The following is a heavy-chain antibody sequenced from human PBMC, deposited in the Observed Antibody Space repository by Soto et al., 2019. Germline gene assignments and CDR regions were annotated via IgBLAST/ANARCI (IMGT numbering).Heavy chain of an antibody. CDR1: GGTCSDDA. CDR2: VSHDVRNT. CDR3: ANGERHWLSPPRLNS. V-gene: IGHV3-30*17. Sequence: PGGSLRLACAASGGTCSDDAMHCVGQAPGKGRELVAVVSHDVRNTHYADAVKGRFTISRASSKNTVSLEMTSLRAEDTVVYYCANGERHWLSPPRLNSWRQG. J-gene: IGHJ4*02. D-gene: IGHD6-19*01.